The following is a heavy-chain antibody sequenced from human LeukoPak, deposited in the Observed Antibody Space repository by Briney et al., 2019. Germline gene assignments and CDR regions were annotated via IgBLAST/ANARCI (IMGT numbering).Heavy chain of an antibody. Sequence: TSETLSLTCTVSGGSISSYYWSWIRQPPGKGLEWIGYIYYSGSTNYNPSLKSRVTISVDTSKNQFSLKLSSVTAADTAVYYCASEIRTTLTGTTNWFDPWGQGTLVTVSS. CDR2: IYYSGST. V-gene: IGHV4-59*01. J-gene: IGHJ5*02. D-gene: IGHD1-7*01. CDR3: ASEIRTTLTGTTNWFDP. CDR1: GGSISSYY.